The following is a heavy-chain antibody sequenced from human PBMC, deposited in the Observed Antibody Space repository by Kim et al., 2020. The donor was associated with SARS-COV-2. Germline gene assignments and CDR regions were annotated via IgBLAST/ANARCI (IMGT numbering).Heavy chain of an antibody. CDR2: ISYDGNNK. V-gene: IGHV3-33*05. J-gene: IGHJ6*02. CDR1: GFTFSSYG. Sequence: GGSLRLSCAASGFTFSSYGMHWVRQAPGKGLEWVAVISYDGNNKYYADSVKGRFTISRDNSKNTLYLQMNSLRAEDTAVYYCARVLGAAAGTYYYYVMDVWGQGTTVTVS. CDR3: ARVLGAAAGTYYYYVMDV. D-gene: IGHD6-13*01.